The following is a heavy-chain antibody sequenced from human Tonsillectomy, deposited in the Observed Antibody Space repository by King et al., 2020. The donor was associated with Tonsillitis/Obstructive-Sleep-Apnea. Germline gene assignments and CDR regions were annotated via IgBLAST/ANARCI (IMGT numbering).Heavy chain of an antibody. CDR1: GGSLNSGTYY. D-gene: IGHD3-3*01. V-gene: IGHV4-61*01. CDR3: ARVAFFKTNYYYYYMDV. CDR2: IFYSGTT. Sequence: QLQESGPGLVKPSETLSLTCTVSGGSLNSGTYYWRWIRQPPGKGLEWIGYIFYSGTTKYNPSLESRVTISGDTSKNQFSLNLSSVTAADTAVYYCARVAFFKTNYYYYYMDVWGKGTTVTVSS. J-gene: IGHJ6*03.